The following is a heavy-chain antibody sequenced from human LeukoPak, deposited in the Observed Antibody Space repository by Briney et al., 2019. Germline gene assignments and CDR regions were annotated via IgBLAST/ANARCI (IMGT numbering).Heavy chain of an antibody. V-gene: IGHV4-31*03. CDR1: GGSISSGGYY. CDR2: IYYSGST. D-gene: IGHD4-17*01. CDR3: ARARYGDYVSVN. J-gene: IGHJ4*02. Sequence: ASETQSLTCTVSGGSISSGGYYWSWIRQHPGKGLEWIGYIYYSGSTYYNPSLKSRVTISVDTSKNQFSLKLSSVTAADTAVYYCARARYGDYVSVNWGQGTLVTVSS.